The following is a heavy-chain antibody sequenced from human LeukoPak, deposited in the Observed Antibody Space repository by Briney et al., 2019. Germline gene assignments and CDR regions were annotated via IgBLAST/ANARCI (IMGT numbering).Heavy chain of an antibody. J-gene: IGHJ4*02. V-gene: IGHV1-2*02. CDR1: GYSFTGYY. D-gene: IGHD6-6*01. CDR3: AKDAARPTSGAPGY. Sequence: ASLKVSCKASGYSFTGYYLHWVRQAPGQGLEWMGWINPKSGGTNYAQKFQGRVTMTRDTSISTAYMELSRLRSDDTAVYYCAKDAARPTSGAPGYWGQGTLVTVSS. CDR2: INPKSGGT.